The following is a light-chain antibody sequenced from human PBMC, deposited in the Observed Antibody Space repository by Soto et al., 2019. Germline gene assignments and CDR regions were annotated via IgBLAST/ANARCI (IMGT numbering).Light chain of an antibody. CDR1: QSVSSSY. CDR3: QQYGSSPT. Sequence: EMVLTQSPGTLSLSPGERATLSCTASQSVSSSYLAWYQQKPGQAPRLLIYGASSRATGIPDRFSGSGSGTDFTLTISRLEPEDSAVYYCQQYGSSPTFGQGTKVEIK. V-gene: IGKV3-20*01. CDR2: GAS. J-gene: IGKJ1*01.